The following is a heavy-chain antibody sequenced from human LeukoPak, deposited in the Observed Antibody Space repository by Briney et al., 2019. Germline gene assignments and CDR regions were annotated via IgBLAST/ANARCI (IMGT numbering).Heavy chain of an antibody. CDR3: AKDRDDYVWGSYLGAFDI. CDR2: ISGSGGST. D-gene: IGHD3-16*01. Sequence: GGSLRLSCAASGFTFSSYGMSWVRQAPGKGLEWVSAISGSGGSTYYADSVKGRFTISRDNSKNTLYLQMNSLRAEDTAVFYCAKDRDDYVWGSYLGAFDIWGQGTMVTVSS. CDR1: GFTFSSYG. J-gene: IGHJ3*02. V-gene: IGHV3-23*01.